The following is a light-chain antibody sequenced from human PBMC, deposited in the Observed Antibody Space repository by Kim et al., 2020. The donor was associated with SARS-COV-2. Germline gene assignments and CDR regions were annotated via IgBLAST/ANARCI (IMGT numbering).Light chain of an antibody. CDR3: SSFTTRSTLV. Sequence: QSVLTQPASVSGSPGQSISISCTGTSSNIGSYNYVSWHQQHPGKAPKLMIYDVNKRPSGISSRFSGSKSGSTASLTISGLQAEDEADYYCSSFTTRSTLVFGGGTK. J-gene: IGLJ3*02. V-gene: IGLV2-14*03. CDR1: SSNIGSYNY. CDR2: DVN.